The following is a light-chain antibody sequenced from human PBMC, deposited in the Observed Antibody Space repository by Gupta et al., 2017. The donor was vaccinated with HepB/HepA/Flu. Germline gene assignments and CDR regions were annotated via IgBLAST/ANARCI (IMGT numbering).Light chain of an antibody. V-gene: IGKV1-33*01. CDR3: LQYNNLPYT. J-gene: IGKJ2*01. CDR1: RDIRNF. CDR2: GVS. Sequence: DIDLMQFTSSRSASLGDRVSITCQSSRDIRNFLNWYQHTPGRAPRLLIYGVSNWQEGIPSRFSGSGSGTHFSLTIDSLQPEDVAIYYCLQYNNLPYTFGQGT.